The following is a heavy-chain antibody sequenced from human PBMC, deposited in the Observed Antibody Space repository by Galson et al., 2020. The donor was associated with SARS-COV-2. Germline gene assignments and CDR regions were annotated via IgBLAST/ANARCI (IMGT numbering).Heavy chain of an antibody. Sequence: SQTLSLTCTVSGGSINSGGFYWTWIRQHPGKGLEWIGCIYYSGKTYYDPSLKGRVIISVDKTKNQFSLNLNSATAADTAVYYCAGARGYYDGSVYLDYFDYWGQGSLITVSS. J-gene: IGHJ4*02. V-gene: IGHV4-31*03. CDR1: GGSINSGGFY. CDR2: IYYSGKT. D-gene: IGHD3-22*01. CDR3: AGARGYYDGSVYLDYFDY.